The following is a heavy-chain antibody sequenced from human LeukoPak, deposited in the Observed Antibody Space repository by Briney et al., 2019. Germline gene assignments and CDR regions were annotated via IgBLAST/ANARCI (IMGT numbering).Heavy chain of an antibody. D-gene: IGHD3-10*01. CDR3: AKNGAYYYGSGSPNGDY. Sequence: GGSLRLSCAASGFTFSSYAMSWVRQAPGKGLEWVSAISGSGGSTYYADSVKGRFTISRDNSKNTPYLQMNSLRAEDTAVYYCAKNGAYYYGSGSPNGDYWGQGTLVTVSS. J-gene: IGHJ4*02. CDR2: ISGSGGST. V-gene: IGHV3-23*01. CDR1: GFTFSSYA.